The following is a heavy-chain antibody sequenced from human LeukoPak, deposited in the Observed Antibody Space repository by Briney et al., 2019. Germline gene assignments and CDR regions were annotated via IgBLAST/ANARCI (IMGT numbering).Heavy chain of an antibody. D-gene: IGHD1-1*01. J-gene: IGHJ6*04. CDR2: ISGSGGST. Sequence: GGSLRLSCAASGFTFSSYAMSWVRQAPGKGLEWVSAISGSGGSTYYADSVKGRFTISRDNSKNTLYLQMNSLRAEDTAVYYCAKGERWYYYYGMDVWGKGTTVTVSS. V-gene: IGHV3-23*01. CDR1: GFTFSSYA. CDR3: AKGERWYYYYGMDV.